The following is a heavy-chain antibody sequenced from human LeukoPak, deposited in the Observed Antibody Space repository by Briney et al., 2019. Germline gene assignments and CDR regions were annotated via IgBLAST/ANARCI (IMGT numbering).Heavy chain of an antibody. D-gene: IGHD1-20*01. J-gene: IGHJ4*02. Sequence: SVKVSCKASGGTFISYAISWVRQAPGQGLEWMGRIIPIFGTANYAQKFQCRVTITTDESTSTAYMELSSLRSEDTAVYYCARDLLTGTAGYWGQGTLVTVSS. V-gene: IGHV1-69*05. CDR2: IIPIFGTA. CDR1: GGTFISYA. CDR3: ARDLLTGTAGY.